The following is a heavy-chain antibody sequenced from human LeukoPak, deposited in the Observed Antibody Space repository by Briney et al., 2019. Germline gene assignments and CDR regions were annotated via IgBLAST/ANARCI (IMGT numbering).Heavy chain of an antibody. D-gene: IGHD6-13*01. Sequence: PGGSLRLSCAASGFTVSTNYMTWVRQAPGRGLEWVSIIYNSGITYYGGSVKGRFTISRDISRNTVYLQMNNLRVDDTAVYYCAKGGSPDEWGQGTLVTVSS. V-gene: IGHV3-66*01. CDR2: IYNSGIT. CDR3: AKGGSPDE. CDR1: GFTVSTNY. J-gene: IGHJ4*02.